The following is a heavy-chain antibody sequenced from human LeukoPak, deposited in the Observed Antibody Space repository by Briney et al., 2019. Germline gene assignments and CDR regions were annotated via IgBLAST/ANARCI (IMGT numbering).Heavy chain of an antibody. CDR3: ARDYYDSRAPLVGFDP. CDR2: MNPNSGNT. J-gene: IGHJ5*02. CDR1: GYTFTNYD. V-gene: IGHV1-8*03. D-gene: IGHD3-22*01. Sequence: ASVKVSCKASGYTFTNYDINWVRQATGQGLEWMGWMNPNSGNTGYAQKFQGRVTFTRNTSISTAYMELSSLRSEDTAVYYCARDYYDSRAPLVGFDPWGQGTLVTVSS.